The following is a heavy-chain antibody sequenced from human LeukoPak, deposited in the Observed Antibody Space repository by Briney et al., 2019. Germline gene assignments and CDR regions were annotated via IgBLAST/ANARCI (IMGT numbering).Heavy chain of an antibody. D-gene: IGHD3-22*01. Sequence: GGSLRLSCAASGFTFSSYGMHWVRQAPGKGLEWVAVIWYDGTNKCYADSVKGRFTISRDNSKNTLFLQMNSLRAEDTAMYYCARAAYDSSGYLTLWGQGTLVTVSS. CDR1: GFTFSSYG. J-gene: IGHJ4*02. V-gene: IGHV3-33*01. CDR2: IWYDGTNK. CDR3: ARAAYDSSGYLTL.